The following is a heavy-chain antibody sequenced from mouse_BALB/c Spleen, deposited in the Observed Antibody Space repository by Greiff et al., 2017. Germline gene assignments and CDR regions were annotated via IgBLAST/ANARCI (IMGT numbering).Heavy chain of an antibody. Sequence: EVKLMESGGGLVQPKGSLKLSCAASGFTFNTYAMNRVRQAPGKGLEWVARIRSKSNNYATYYADSVKDRFTISRDDSQSMLYLQMNNLKTEDTAMYYCVRPHITTAYAMDYWGQGTSVTVSS. CDR2: IRSKSNNYAT. D-gene: IGHD1-2*01. CDR3: VRPHITTAYAMDY. V-gene: IGHV10-1*02. J-gene: IGHJ4*01. CDR1: GFTFNTYA.